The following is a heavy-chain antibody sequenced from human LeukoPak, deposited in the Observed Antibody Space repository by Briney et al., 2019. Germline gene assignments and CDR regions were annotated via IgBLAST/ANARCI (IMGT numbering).Heavy chain of an antibody. Sequence: SETLSLTCTVSGGSISSYYWSWLRQPPGKGLEWIGYIYYSGSTNYNPSLKSRVTISVETSKNQFSLKLNSVTAADTAVYYCAREDYDILTGYTTLDYWGQGTLVTVSS. CDR1: GGSISSYY. V-gene: IGHV4-59*01. CDR3: AREDYDILTGYTTLDY. CDR2: IYYSGST. J-gene: IGHJ4*02. D-gene: IGHD3-9*01.